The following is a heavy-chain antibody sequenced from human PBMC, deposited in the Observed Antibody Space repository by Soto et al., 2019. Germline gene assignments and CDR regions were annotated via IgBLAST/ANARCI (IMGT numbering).Heavy chain of an antibody. CDR2: ISSNGGST. CDR1: GFTFSSYA. V-gene: IGHV3-64*01. Sequence: GGSLRLSCAASGFTFSSYAMHWVRQAPGKGLEYVSAISSNGGSTYYANSVKGRFTISRDNSKNTLYLQMGSLRAEDMAVYYGARGPKSGSYFDYWGQGTLVTVSS. J-gene: IGHJ4*02. CDR3: ARGPKSGSYFDY. D-gene: IGHD1-26*01.